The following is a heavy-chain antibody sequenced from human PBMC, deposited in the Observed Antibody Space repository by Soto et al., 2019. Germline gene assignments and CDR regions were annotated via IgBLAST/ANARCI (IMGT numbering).Heavy chain of an antibody. CDR3: ARPYYYDSSGYYPPDY. CDR2: ISAYNGNT. Sequence: GASVKVSCKASGYTFTSYGISWVRQAPGQGLEWMGWISAYNGNTNYAQKLQGRVTMTTDTSTSTAYMELRSLRSDDTAVYYCARPYYYDSSGYYPPDYWGQGTLVTVSS. V-gene: IGHV1-18*04. CDR1: GYTFTSYG. J-gene: IGHJ4*02. D-gene: IGHD3-22*01.